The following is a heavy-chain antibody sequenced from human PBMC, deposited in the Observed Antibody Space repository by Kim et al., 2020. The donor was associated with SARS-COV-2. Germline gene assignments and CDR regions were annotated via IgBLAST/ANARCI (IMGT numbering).Heavy chain of an antibody. D-gene: IGHD3-22*01. CDR3: ARAYYYDRTGYYALSY. Sequence: DSVKGRFTNSRDNAKSSLYLQMNSLRAEDTAVYYCARAYYYDRTGYYALSYWGQGTLVTVSS. J-gene: IGHJ4*02. V-gene: IGHV3-11*01.